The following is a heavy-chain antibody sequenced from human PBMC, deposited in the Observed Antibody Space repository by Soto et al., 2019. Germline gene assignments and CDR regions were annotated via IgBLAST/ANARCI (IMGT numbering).Heavy chain of an antibody. CDR3: AKGVTYYDFWSGYFEY. V-gene: IGHV3-23*01. CDR1: GFTLSNYA. D-gene: IGHD3-3*01. Sequence: PGGSLRLSCAASGFTLSNYAMSWVRQAPGQGLEWVSAITGSGGSTYCADSVKGRFTISRDTSQNTVYLQMNSLRAEDTAVYYCAKGVTYYDFWSGYFEYWGQGTLVTVSS. J-gene: IGHJ4*02. CDR2: ITGSGGST.